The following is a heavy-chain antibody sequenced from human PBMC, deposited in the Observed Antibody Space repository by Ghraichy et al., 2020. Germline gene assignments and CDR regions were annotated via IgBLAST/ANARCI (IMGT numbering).Heavy chain of an antibody. V-gene: IGHV4-39*01. D-gene: IGHD2-21*01. CDR3: ATFPEGATNWFDP. CDR1: GGSISSSSYY. J-gene: IGHJ5*02. CDR2: IYYSGTT. Sequence: SETLSLTCTVSGGSISSSSYYWGWIRQPPGKGLEWIGSIYYSGTTYYNPSLKSRVTISVDTSKNQFSLKLSSVTAADTAVYYCATFPEGATNWFDPWFQGSLATVSS.